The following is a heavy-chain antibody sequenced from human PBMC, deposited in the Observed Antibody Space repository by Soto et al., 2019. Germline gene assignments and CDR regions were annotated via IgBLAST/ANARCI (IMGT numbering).Heavy chain of an antibody. Sequence: QVQLQESGPGLVKPSQTLSLTCTVSGGSISSGDYYWSWIRQPPGKGLEWIGYIYYSGSTYYNPSLRSRVTVSVATSKNQFSLKLSSVTAADTAVYYCARTGYYYDSSGSFDYWGQGTLVTVSS. CDR1: GGSISSGDYY. V-gene: IGHV4-30-4*01. J-gene: IGHJ4*02. CDR2: IYYSGST. CDR3: ARTGYYYDSSGSFDY. D-gene: IGHD3-22*01.